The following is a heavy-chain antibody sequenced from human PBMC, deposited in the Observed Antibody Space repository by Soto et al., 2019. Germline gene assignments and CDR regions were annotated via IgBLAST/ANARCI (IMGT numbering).Heavy chain of an antibody. J-gene: IGHJ3*01. D-gene: IGHD3-10*01. Sequence: EVQLLEYGGGLVKPGGSLRLSCAASGFTFSNYIMNWVRQPPGQGLEWVASISGSSTYVYYADSLKGRIAISRDNAKNSLSLELNTLRVEDTAVYYCSRGGGYYYGSGTDAFDVWGQGTLVTVSS. CDR2: ISGSSTYV. CDR3: SRGGGYYYGSGTDAFDV. V-gene: IGHV3-21*01. CDR1: GFTFSNYI.